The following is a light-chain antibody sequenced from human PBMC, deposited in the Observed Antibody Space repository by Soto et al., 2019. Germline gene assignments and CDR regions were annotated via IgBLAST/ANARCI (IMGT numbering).Light chain of an antibody. CDR2: EVS. Sequence: QSALTQPPSASGTPGQSVTIPCTGTSSDVGDYNYVSWYQQHPGKAPKLMIYEVSRRPSGVPDRFSGSKSGNTASLTVSGLQAEDEADYYCSSNAGSNNLVFGGWTKLTVL. V-gene: IGLV2-8*01. CDR3: SSNAGSNNLV. CDR1: SSDVGDYNY. J-gene: IGLJ2*01.